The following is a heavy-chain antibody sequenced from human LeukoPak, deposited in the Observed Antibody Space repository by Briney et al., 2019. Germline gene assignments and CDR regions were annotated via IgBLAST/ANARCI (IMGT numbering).Heavy chain of an antibody. J-gene: IGHJ4*02. CDR3: ARSGSYYDISAEIDY. CDR2: INPNGGGT. Sequence: ASVKVSCKASGYTFTGYYIHWVRQAPGQGLEWMGWINPNGGGTNYAQNFQGSVTMTRDTSITTAYLELSRLRSDDTAVYYCARSGSYYDISAEIDYWGQGTLVTVSS. CDR1: GYTFTGYY. D-gene: IGHD3-22*01. V-gene: IGHV1-2*02.